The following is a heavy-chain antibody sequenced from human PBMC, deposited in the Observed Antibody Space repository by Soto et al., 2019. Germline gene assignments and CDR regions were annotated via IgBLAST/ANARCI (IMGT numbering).Heavy chain of an antibody. V-gene: IGHV3-21*01. Sequence: EMQLVESGGGLVKPGGSLRLSCAASGFTFSTYSMNWVRQAPGKGLEWVASISSTSTYIYYADSLRGRFTISRDNAERSLSIQMNSLRAEDTAVYYCARDLMHGAFDSWGQGNLVTVSS. J-gene: IGHJ4*02. D-gene: IGHD2-8*01. CDR1: GFTFSTYS. CDR2: ISSTSTYI. CDR3: ARDLMHGAFDS.